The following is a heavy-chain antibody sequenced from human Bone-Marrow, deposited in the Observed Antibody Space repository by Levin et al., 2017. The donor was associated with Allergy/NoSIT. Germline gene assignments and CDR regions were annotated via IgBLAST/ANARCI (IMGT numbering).Heavy chain of an antibody. Sequence: GGSLRLSCAASGFTFSSSGMHWVRQAPGKGLEGVAVISDDESFTYYADSVKGRFTISRDNSKNTLYLQMNSLRGEDTAIYYCATLGLSYSSGWYGPDYWGQGTLVTVSS. CDR2: ISDDESFT. D-gene: IGHD6-19*01. CDR1: GFTFSSSG. CDR3: ATLGLSYSSGWYGPDY. V-gene: IGHV3-30*03. J-gene: IGHJ4*02.